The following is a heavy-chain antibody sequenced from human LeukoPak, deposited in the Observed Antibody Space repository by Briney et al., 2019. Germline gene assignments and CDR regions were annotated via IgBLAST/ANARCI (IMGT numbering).Heavy chain of an antibody. CDR3: ARGYCSGGSCYSYYYYNYMDV. V-gene: IGHV4-34*01. CDR1: GGSFSGYY. D-gene: IGHD2-15*01. Sequence: SETLSFTCAVYGGSFSGYYWSWIRQPPGKGLEWIGEINHSGSTNYNPSLKSRVTISVDTSKNQFSLKLSSVTAADTAVYYCARGYCSGGSCYSYYYYNYMDVWGKGTTVTVSS. CDR2: INHSGST. J-gene: IGHJ6*03.